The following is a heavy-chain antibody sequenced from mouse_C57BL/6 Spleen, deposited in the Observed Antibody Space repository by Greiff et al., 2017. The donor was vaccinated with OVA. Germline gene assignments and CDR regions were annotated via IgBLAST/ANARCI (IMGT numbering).Heavy chain of an antibody. CDR1: GYTFTSYW. D-gene: IGHD4-1*01. CDR2: IHPNSGST. CDR3: AREEWDSGRDD. V-gene: IGHV1-64*01. J-gene: IGHJ2*01. Sequence: VQLQQPGAELVKPGASVKLSCKASGYTFTSYWLHWVKQRPGQGLEWIGMIHPNSGSTNYNEKFKSKAPLTVDKSSSTAYMQRSSLTSADAAVYYCAREEWDSGRDDWGQGTTLTVSS.